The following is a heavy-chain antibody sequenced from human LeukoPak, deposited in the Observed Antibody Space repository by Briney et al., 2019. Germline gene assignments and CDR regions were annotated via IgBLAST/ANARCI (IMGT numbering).Heavy chain of an antibody. CDR2: ISAYNGNT. J-gene: IGHJ5*02. CDR1: GYTFTSYG. D-gene: IGHD3-10*01. Sequence: ASVKVSCKASGYTFTSYGISWVRQAPGQGLEWMGWISAYNGNTNYAQKLQGRVTMTTDTSTSTAYMELRSLRSDDTAVYYCARVKGPLRFGEFECKFDPWGQGTLVTVSS. CDR3: ARVKGPLRFGEFECKFDP. V-gene: IGHV1-18*01.